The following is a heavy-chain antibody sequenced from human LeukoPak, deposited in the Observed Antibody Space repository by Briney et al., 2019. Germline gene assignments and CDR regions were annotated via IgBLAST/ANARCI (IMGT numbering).Heavy chain of an antibody. J-gene: IGHJ4*02. V-gene: IGHV3-23*01. CDR1: GFTFSSYA. Sequence: GGSLRLSCAASGFTFSSYAMSWVRQAPGKGLEWVSAISGSGGSTYYADSVKGRFTISRDNSKNTLYLQMNNLRAEDTAVYYCAKARGEVYYDSSGYLSYFDYWGQGTLVTVSS. CDR3: AKARGEVYYDSSGYLSYFDY. D-gene: IGHD3-22*01. CDR2: ISGSGGST.